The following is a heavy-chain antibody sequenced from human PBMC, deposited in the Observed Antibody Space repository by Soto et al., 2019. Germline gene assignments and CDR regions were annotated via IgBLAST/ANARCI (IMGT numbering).Heavy chain of an antibody. CDR3: ATWHEREHAYDV. J-gene: IGHJ3*01. D-gene: IGHD1-1*01. CDR2: LYDVDGS. V-gene: IGHV3-53*01. Sequence: DVQLVESGGGLIQPGESLRLSCAAFGLTISGKKYVAWVRQAPGKGLEWVSALYDVDGSFYADSVKGRFTTSSDSSKTTVYLQMHDLRPDYTAVYYCATWHEREHAYDVWGQGTTVTVSS. CDR1: GLTISGKKY.